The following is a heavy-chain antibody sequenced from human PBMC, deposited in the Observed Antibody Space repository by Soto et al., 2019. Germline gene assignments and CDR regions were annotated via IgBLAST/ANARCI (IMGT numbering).Heavy chain of an antibody. Sequence: QMQLVESGGGVVQPGTSLTLSCVASGFTFSAFGMHWVRQAPGKGLEWVAISSYGGSNKYYGDSVQGRFTISRDNSRDTQYLQMNSLRDEDTAVYYCAKGPLRFTHYGDYAEYSYGMDVSGQGTKVTVSS. CDR2: SSYGGSNK. D-gene: IGHD4-17*01. CDR3: AKGPLRFTHYGDYAEYSYGMDV. J-gene: IGHJ6*02. V-gene: IGHV3-30*18. CDR1: GFTFSAFG.